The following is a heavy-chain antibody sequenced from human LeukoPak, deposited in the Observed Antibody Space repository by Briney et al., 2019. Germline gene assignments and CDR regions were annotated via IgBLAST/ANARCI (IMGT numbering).Heavy chain of an antibody. V-gene: IGHV3-23*01. CDR1: GFTFSSYT. Sequence: GGSLRLSCAASGFTFSSYTMSWVRQAPGKGLEWASTITTSDGNTYYADSVKGRFTVSRDNSKNTLFLQMNSLRAEDTAVYYCAKDGGLWVSAHWGDSWGRGTLVTVSS. J-gene: IGHJ4*02. CDR3: AKDGGLWVSAHWGDS. CDR2: ITTSDGNT. D-gene: IGHD7-27*01.